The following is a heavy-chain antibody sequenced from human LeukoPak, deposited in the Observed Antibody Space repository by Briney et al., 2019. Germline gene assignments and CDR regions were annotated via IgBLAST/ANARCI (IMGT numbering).Heavy chain of an antibody. J-gene: IGHJ4*02. CDR1: GFTFSRYA. CDR3: ARLTFGGVIGFDY. V-gene: IGHV3-21*01. D-gene: IGHD3-16*02. CDR2: ISSSGSHM. Sequence: PGGSLRLSCSASGFTFSRYAMHWVRQAPGKGLEWVSSISSSGSHMYYADSVKGRFTISRDNAKNSLYLQMNSLRAEDTAVYYCARLTFGGVIGFDYWGQGTLVTVSS.